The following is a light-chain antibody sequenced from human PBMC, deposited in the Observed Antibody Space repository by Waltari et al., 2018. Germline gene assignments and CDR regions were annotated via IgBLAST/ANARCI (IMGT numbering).Light chain of an antibody. CDR2: KDL. CDR3: QSTDSSGTYVV. Sequence: YELTQPPSVSVSPGQTGRITCFGHVLPNKFGLGYQQKPGQTPVLVIFKDLGRPSGIPERFSGSRSGTTVTLTITGAQAEDEADYYCQSTDSSGTYVVFGGGTKLTVL. J-gene: IGLJ2*01. V-gene: IGLV3-25*02. CDR1: VLPNKF.